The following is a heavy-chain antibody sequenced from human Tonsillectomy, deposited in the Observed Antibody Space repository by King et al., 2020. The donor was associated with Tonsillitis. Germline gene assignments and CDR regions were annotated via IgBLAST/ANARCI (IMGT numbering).Heavy chain of an antibody. V-gene: IGHV3-30-3*01. CDR2: VQHDGNNK. D-gene: IGHD5-18*01. J-gene: IGHJ4*02. CDR1: GFIFSNYA. CDR3: AKYQGFRSGYSYGSDH. Sequence: VQLVESGGGVVQPGRSLRLSCTVSGFIFSNYAMHWVRQAPGKGLEWVALVQHDGNNKYYADSVQGRFTISRDISNNTLYLQMNSLRVEDTALYYCAKYQGFRSGYSYGSDHWGQGTLVTVSS.